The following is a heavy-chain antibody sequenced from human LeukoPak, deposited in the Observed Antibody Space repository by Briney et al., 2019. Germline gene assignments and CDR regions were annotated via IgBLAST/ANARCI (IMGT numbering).Heavy chain of an antibody. J-gene: IGHJ4*02. D-gene: IGHD2-2*01. Sequence: SSETLSLTCAVYGGSFSGYYWSWIRQPPGQGREWMGEINQSGSVNYNPSLKSRVTISVDTSKNQFSLKLSSVTAADTAVYFCARAKRKSVVPAVTTRSYNWNQPFDYWGQGTLVTVSS. V-gene: IGHV4-34*01. CDR1: GGSFSGYY. CDR3: ARAKRKSVVPAVTTRSYNWNQPFDY. CDR2: INQSGSV.